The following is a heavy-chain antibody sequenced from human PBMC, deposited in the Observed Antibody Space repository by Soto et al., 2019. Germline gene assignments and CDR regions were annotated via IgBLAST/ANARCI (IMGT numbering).Heavy chain of an antibody. CDR2: IYYSGST. V-gene: IGHV4-30-4*01. D-gene: IGHD3-10*01. Sequence: PSETLSPTCTVSGGSISSGDYYWSWIRQPPGKGLEWIGYIYYSGSTYYNPSLKSRVTISVDTSKNQFSLKLSSVTAADTAVYYCARDRRSGYGSDFDYWGQGTLVTVSS. CDR1: GGSISSGDYY. J-gene: IGHJ4*02. CDR3: ARDRRSGYGSDFDY.